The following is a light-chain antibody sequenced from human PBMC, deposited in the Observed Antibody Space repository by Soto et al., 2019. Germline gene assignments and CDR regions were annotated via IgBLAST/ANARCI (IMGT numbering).Light chain of an antibody. CDR2: GAS. V-gene: IGKV3-15*01. CDR1: QSVGSN. Sequence: EIVMTQSPVTLSVSPGERATLSCRASQSVGSNLAWYQQKPGQAPRLLIYGASTRDTGIPARFRGSGSGTDFTLTITSLQSEDFAVYYCQQYNNWLWTFGQGTKVDIK. J-gene: IGKJ1*01. CDR3: QQYNNWLWT.